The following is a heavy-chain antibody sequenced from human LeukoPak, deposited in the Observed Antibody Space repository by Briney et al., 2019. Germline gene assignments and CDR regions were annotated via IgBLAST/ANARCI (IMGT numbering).Heavy chain of an antibody. D-gene: IGHD5-18*01. Sequence: GGSLRLSCAASGFTFSSYGMHWVRQAPGKGLEWVAVISYDGSNKYYADSVKGRFTISRDNSKNTLYLQMNSLRAEDTAVYYCVRQAMVYFDYWGQGTLVTVSS. CDR2: ISYDGSNK. J-gene: IGHJ4*02. CDR1: GFTFSSYG. V-gene: IGHV3-30*03. CDR3: VRQAMVYFDY.